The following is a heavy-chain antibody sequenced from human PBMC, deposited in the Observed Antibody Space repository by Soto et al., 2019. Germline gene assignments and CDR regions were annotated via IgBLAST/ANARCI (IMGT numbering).Heavy chain of an antibody. V-gene: IGHV1-8*01. CDR1: GYTFTSYD. D-gene: IGHD1-26*01. CDR2: MNPNSGNT. J-gene: IGHJ2*01. Sequence: QVQLVQSGAEVKKPGASVKVSCKASGYTFTSYDINWVRQATGQGLEWMGWMNPNSGNTGYAQKFQGRVTITRNISISTAYMELSSLRSEAKAVYYCARGRGIVGGTAEVFWYFALWTRGTLVTVSS. CDR3: ARGRGIVGGTAEVFWYFAL.